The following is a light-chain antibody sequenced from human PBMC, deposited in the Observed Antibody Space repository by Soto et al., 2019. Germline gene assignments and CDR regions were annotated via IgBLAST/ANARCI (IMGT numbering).Light chain of an antibody. CDR2: AAS. V-gene: IGKV1-12*01. CDR1: QPISSW. Sequence: DIQMTQSPSSVSASVGDRVTITCRASQPISSWLAWYQQKPCEAPKLLIFAASTLQSGVPSRFSGRGAGTHFTLTISSLQPEDSAIYYCQLANSFPTFGRGTRVDLK. J-gene: IGKJ1*01. CDR3: QLANSFPT.